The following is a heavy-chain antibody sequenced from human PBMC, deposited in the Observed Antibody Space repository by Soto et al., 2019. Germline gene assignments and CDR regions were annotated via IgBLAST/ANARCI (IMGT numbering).Heavy chain of an antibody. Sequence: GASVKVSCKTSGYTFTTYGVTWVRQAPGQGLEWMGWISAYNGNTNYAQKVQGRVTMTTDTSTSTAYMELRNLRSDDTAVYYCARDLVGGTFDSWGQGTLVTVSS. V-gene: IGHV1-18*01. CDR3: ARDLVGGTFDS. J-gene: IGHJ4*02. CDR2: ISAYNGNT. D-gene: IGHD1-26*01. CDR1: GYTFTTYG.